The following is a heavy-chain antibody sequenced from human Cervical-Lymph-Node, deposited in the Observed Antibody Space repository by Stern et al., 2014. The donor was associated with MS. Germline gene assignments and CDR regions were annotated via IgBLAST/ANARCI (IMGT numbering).Heavy chain of an antibody. CDR3: ARDRAPSYYYDTSGDYLFDY. V-gene: IGHV1-18*01. D-gene: IGHD3-22*01. CDR2: ISCYNGNT. CDR1: GYTFSSYG. J-gene: IGHJ4*02. Sequence: DQLVESGADVKKPGASVKVSCKASGYTFSSYGISWVRQAPGQGLEWMGGISCYNGNTTYARTFQGRVTMTTDTSTNSISMDMRSLRSDDTAVYYCARDRAPSYYYDTSGDYLFDYWGQGTLVNVSS.